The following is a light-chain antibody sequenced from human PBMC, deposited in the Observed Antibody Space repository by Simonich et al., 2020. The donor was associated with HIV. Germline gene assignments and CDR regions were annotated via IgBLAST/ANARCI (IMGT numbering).Light chain of an antibody. Sequence: EIVMTQSPAALSVSPGENATLSCRASQSISNNLAWYQQKPGQAPRPLIYGASTRATGIPARFSGSVSGTEFTLTISSMQSEDFAVYYCQQYNNWPLYTFGQGTKLEIK. V-gene: IGKV3-15*01. CDR2: GAS. J-gene: IGKJ2*01. CDR1: QSISNN. CDR3: QQYNNWPLYT.